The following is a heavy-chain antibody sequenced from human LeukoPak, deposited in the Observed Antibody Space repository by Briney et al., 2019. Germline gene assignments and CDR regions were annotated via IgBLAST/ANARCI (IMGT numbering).Heavy chain of an antibody. CDR3: AKRPKTSSSADY. V-gene: IGHV3-23*01. Sequence: PGGSLRLSCAVSGFTFSTYSMNWVRQAPGKGLEWVSAISGSGGSTYYADSVKGRFTISRDNSKNTLYLQMNSLRAEDTAVYYCAKRPKTSSSADYWGQGTLVTVSS. J-gene: IGHJ4*02. CDR2: ISGSGGST. CDR1: GFTFSTYS. D-gene: IGHD6-6*01.